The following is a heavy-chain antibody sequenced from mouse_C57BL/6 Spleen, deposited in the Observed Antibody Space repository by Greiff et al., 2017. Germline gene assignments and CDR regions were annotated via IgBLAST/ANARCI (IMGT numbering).Heavy chain of an antibody. Sequence: QVQLQQPGAELVKPGASVKLSCKASGYTFTSYWMQWVKQRPGQGLEWIGEIDPSDSYTNYNQKFKGKATLTVDTSSSTAYMQLSSLTSEDSAVYYCARYYYSKDYAMDYWGQGTSVTVSS. CDR2: IDPSDSYT. D-gene: IGHD2-5*01. J-gene: IGHJ4*01. CDR3: ARYYYSKDYAMDY. CDR1: GYTFTSYW. V-gene: IGHV1-50*01.